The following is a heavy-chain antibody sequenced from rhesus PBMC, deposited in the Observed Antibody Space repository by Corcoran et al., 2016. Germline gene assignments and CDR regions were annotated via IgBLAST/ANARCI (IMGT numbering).Heavy chain of an antibody. V-gene: IGHV2-174*01. D-gene: IGHD6-13*01. CDR1: GFSISTSGMG. CDR3: ARRRGIAAFDY. CDR2: IYWDDDK. J-gene: IGHJ4*01. Sequence: QVTLKESGPALVKPTQTLTLTCTFSGFSISTSGMGVGWIRQPPGKALEWLALIYWDDDKYYRTSLKSRLTISKDTSKNQVVLTMTNMDPVDTATYYCARRRGIAAFDYWGQGVLVTVSS.